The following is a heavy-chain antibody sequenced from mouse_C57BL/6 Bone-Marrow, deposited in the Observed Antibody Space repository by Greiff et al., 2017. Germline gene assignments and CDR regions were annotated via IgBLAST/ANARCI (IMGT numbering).Heavy chain of an antibody. V-gene: IGHV14-4*01. J-gene: IGHJ2*01. D-gene: IGHD2-4*01. CDR1: GFKIKDDY. Sequence: VQLQESGAELVKPGASVKMSCTASGFKIKDDYMHWVKQRPEKGLEWIGRIDPENGDNEYDAKFKGKATITADKSSNTAYLQLSSLTSEDAAVYSCASDYDYAFAYWGQGTTLTVSS. CDR3: ASDYDYAFAY. CDR2: IDPENGDN.